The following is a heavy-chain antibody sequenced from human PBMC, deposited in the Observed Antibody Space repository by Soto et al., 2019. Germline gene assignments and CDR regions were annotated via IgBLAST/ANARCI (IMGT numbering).Heavy chain of an antibody. J-gene: IGHJ4*02. CDR1: GFTFSSYA. Sequence: GGSLRLSCAASGFTFSSYAMSWVRQALGKGLEWVSAISGSGGNTYYADSVKGRFTISRDNSKNTLYLQMNSQRAEDTAVFYCAKIPERLITGTTAFDYWGQGTLVTVSS. CDR3: AKIPERLITGTTAFDY. D-gene: IGHD1-7*01. V-gene: IGHV3-23*01. CDR2: ISGSGGNT.